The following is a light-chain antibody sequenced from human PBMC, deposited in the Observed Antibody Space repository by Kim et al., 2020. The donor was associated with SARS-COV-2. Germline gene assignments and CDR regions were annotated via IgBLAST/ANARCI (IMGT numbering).Light chain of an antibody. CDR2: AAS. Sequence: DIQMTQSPSSLSASVGDRVTITCRASQSISSYLNWYQQKPGKVPKLLIYAASSLQSGVPSRFSGSGSGTDFTLTISSLQPEDFATYYCQQSYSTPPLTFGGGTKVDIK. J-gene: IGKJ4*01. CDR3: QQSYSTPPLT. V-gene: IGKV1-39*01. CDR1: QSISSY.